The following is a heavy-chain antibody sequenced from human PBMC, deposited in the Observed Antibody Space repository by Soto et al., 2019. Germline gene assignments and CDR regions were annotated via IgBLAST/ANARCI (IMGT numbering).Heavy chain of an antibody. CDR1: GFSFSSYG. D-gene: IGHD2-21*01. J-gene: IGHJ5*02. Sequence: GGSLRLSCAASGFSFSSYGMNWVRQAPGKGLEWVAVIWYDGTNKYYADSVKGRFTISRDDSKNTLYLQMNSLRAEDTAVYYCARVYSCAGDVDDPWGCDCCFDHWGQGTLVTVSS. CDR3: ARVYSCAGDVDDPWGCDCCFDH. V-gene: IGHV3-33*01. CDR2: IWYDGTNK.